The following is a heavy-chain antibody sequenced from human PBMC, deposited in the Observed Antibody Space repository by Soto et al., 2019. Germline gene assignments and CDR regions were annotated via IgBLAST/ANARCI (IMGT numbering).Heavy chain of an antibody. CDR3: ARDVVTGGSVSDYAPTEFDT. Sequence: HPGGSLRLSCAASGFTFSSYAMSWVRQAPGKGLEWVSAISGSGGSTYYADSVKGRFTISRDNSKNTLYLQMNSLRAGDTALYYCARDVVTGGSVSDYAPTEFDTCALRALVPVS. CDR2: ISGSGGST. V-gene: IGHV3-23*01. J-gene: IGHJ5*02. D-gene: IGHD3-22*01. CDR1: GFTFSSYA.